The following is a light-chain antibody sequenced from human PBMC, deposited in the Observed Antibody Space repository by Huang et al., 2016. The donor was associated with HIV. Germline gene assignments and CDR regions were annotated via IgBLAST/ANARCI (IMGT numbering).Light chain of an antibody. J-gene: IGKJ1*01. Sequence: EVVLTQSPATLSLSPGERATLSCRASQSVSSFLAWYQQKPGQAPRLLIYDASTRASCIPARCRGRGSGTDFTLTISSLEPEDFAVYYCQQRNNWPPSWTFGQGTKVEIK. CDR3: QQRNNWPPSWT. CDR1: QSVSSF. CDR2: DAS. V-gene: IGKV3-11*01.